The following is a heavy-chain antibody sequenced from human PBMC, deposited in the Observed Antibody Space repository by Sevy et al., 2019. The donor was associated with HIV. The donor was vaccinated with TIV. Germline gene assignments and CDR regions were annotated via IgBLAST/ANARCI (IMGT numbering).Heavy chain of an antibody. V-gene: IGHV3-7*02. CDR3: VRAIQLAASY. CDR2: INPAGSKI. Sequence: GGTLRLSCEASAINIRDYWMNWVRQAPGKGREWVANINPAGSKIYYEDSVKGRFTISRDYAKNSLFLQRISLRAEDTALYYCVRAIQLAASYWGQGMLVAVSS. J-gene: IGHJ4*02. D-gene: IGHD2-15*01. CDR1: AINIRDYW.